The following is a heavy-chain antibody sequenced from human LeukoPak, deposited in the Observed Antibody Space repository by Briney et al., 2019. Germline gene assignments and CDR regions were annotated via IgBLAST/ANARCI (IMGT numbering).Heavy chain of an antibody. CDR1: GFTFSSYA. J-gene: IGHJ4*02. Sequence: GGSLRLSCVPCGFTFSSYAMSWVRQAPGKGLEWVSAISASGGSTYYADSVKGRFTISRDNSKNTLSLQMSSLRAEDTAVYYCAKDFDFLTGYPYYFDYWGQGALVTVSS. V-gene: IGHV3-23*01. D-gene: IGHD3-9*01. CDR3: AKDFDFLTGYPYYFDY. CDR2: ISASGGST.